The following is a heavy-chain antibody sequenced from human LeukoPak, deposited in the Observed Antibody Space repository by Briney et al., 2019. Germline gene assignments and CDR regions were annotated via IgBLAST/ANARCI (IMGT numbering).Heavy chain of an antibody. V-gene: IGHV3-21*01. CDR2: ISSSSSYI. CDR3: ARVGEGSRGLLWFGELLPPYFDY. J-gene: IGHJ4*02. Sequence: GGPLRLSCAASGFTFSSYSMNWVRQAPGKGLEWVSSISSSSSYIYYADSVKGRFTISRDNAKNSLYLQMNSLRGEDTAVYYCARVGEGSRGLLWFGELLPPYFDYWGQGTLVTVSS. D-gene: IGHD3-10*01. CDR1: GFTFSSYS.